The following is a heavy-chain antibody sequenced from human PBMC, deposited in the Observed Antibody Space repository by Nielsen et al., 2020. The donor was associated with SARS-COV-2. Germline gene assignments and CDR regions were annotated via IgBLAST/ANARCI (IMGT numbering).Heavy chain of an antibody. J-gene: IGHJ5*02. V-gene: IGHV4-4*02. Sequence: SETLSLTCAVSGGSISSSNWWSWVRQPPGKGLEWIGEIYHSGSTNYNPSLKSRVTISVDKSKNQFSLKLSSVTAADTAVYYCARDFPGRWLVREGFDPWGQGTLVTVSS. D-gene: IGHD6-19*01. CDR3: ARDFPGRWLVREGFDP. CDR1: GGSISSSNW. CDR2: IYHSGST.